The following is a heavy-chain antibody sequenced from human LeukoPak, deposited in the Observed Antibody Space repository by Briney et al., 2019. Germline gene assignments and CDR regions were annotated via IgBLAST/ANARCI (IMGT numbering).Heavy chain of an antibody. J-gene: IGHJ4*02. V-gene: IGHV1-24*01. CDR1: GYTLTELS. D-gene: IGHD6-13*01. Sequence: ASVKVSCKVSGYTLTELSIHWVRQAPGKGLEWMGGVDPEDGDTIYAQKFQGRVAMTRDTSTSRVYMEVSSLRSEDTAVYYCARTYSSSDEFDYWGQGTLVTVSS. CDR3: ARTYSSSDEFDY. CDR2: VDPEDGDT.